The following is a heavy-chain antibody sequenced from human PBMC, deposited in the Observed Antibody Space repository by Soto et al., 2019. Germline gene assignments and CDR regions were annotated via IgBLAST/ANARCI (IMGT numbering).Heavy chain of an antibody. CDR2: ITPLLDTT. CDR3: VRDSPIGSTLSGYDGIDY. D-gene: IGHD5-12*01. J-gene: IGHJ4*02. Sequence: GSSVKVSCKTSGCTFSNDIITWVRQSPGQGLEWMGRITPLLDTTTYAQKFQGRVTITADKSTGTAYMELNSLRSEDTAVYSCVRDSPIGSTLSGYDGIDYWGQGTLVTVSS. V-gene: IGHV1-69*08. CDR1: GCTFSNDI.